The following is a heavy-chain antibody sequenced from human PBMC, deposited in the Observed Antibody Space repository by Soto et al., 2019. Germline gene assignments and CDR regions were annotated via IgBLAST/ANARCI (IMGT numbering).Heavy chain of an antibody. CDR3: AKESITMIEPVD. Sequence: EVQLLESGGGLVQPGGSLRLSCAASGFTFSNYAMSWVRQAPGKGLEWVSGISGGVDSTYYADSVKGRFTISRDNSKNPLYLQMNRLRAEDQALYYCAKESITMIEPVDWGQGTLVTV. D-gene: IGHD3-22*01. J-gene: IGHJ4*02. CDR1: GFTFSNYA. V-gene: IGHV3-23*01. CDR2: ISGGVDST.